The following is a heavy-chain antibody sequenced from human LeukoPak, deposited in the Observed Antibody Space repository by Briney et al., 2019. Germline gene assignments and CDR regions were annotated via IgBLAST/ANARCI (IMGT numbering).Heavy chain of an antibody. J-gene: IGHJ4*02. Sequence: SETLSLTCTVSGGSISSYYWSWIRQPPGKGLEWIGYIYYSGNTNYNPSLRSRVTISVDTSNNQFSLKLSSVTAADTAVYFCARESVRGVDTTMVHYFDYWGQGILVTVSS. CDR2: IYYSGNT. V-gene: IGHV4-59*01. CDR1: GGSISSYY. CDR3: ARESVRGVDTTMVHYFDY. D-gene: IGHD5-18*01.